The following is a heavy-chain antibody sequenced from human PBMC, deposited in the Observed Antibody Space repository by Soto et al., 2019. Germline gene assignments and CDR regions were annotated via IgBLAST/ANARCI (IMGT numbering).Heavy chain of an antibody. V-gene: IGHV3-11*01. J-gene: IGHJ6*02. CDR3: ARDVGWAKVNNRVVFHYAMDV. CDR2: IGSSDDLI. Sequence: WGSQILSYAASGVKFSDFGGSLIRQEQGKGLEWVSYIGSSDDLIYYSDSVKGRFTVSRDNGENSMSLQMNSLRDEDTAVYFCARDVGWAKVNNRVVFHYAMDVWVQGTTVTGSS. CDR1: GVKFSDFG. D-gene: IGHD1-20*01.